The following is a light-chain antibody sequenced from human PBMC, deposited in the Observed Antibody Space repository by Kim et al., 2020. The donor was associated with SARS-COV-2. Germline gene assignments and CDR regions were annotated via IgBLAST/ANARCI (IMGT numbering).Light chain of an antibody. J-gene: IGKJ5*01. Sequence: DIQLTQSPSFLSASVGDRVTITCRASQGISTSLAWYQQKPGIAPKLLIYTASTLQSGVPSRFSGSGSGTEFTLTIASLQPDDFATYYCQQLNTYPVTFGQGTPLEIK. V-gene: IGKV1-9*01. CDR3: QQLNTYPVT. CDR2: TAS. CDR1: QGISTS.